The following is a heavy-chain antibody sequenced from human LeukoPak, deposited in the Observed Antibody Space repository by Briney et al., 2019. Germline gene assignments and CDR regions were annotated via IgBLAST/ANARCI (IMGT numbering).Heavy chain of an antibody. V-gene: IGHV1-2*06. J-gene: IGHJ4*02. D-gene: IGHD3-9*01. CDR3: ARSYDILTGYSPDFDY. CDR1: GYTFTAYY. Sequence: GASVKVSCKASGYTFTAYYIHWVRQAPGQGLEWMGRINPNSGGTNYAQKFQGRVTMTRDTSISTAYMELSRLRSDDTAVYYCARSYDILTGYSPDFDYWGQGTLVTVSS. CDR2: INPNSGGT.